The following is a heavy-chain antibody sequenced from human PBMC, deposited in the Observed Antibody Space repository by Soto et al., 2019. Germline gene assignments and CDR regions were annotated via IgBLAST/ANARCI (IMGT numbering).Heavy chain of an antibody. CDR2: IIPIFGST. J-gene: IGHJ4*02. CDR1: GGSFSSIS. V-gene: IGHV1-69*06. Sequence: WASVKVSCKAFGGSFSSISITWVRQAPGQGLEWMGGIIPIFGSTTYAQKFEGRVTITADKSTYTAYLELTSLRSEDTAVYYCARDKRYYDSSGFYDFDYWGQGTLVTVSS. D-gene: IGHD3-22*01. CDR3: ARDKRYYDSSGFYDFDY.